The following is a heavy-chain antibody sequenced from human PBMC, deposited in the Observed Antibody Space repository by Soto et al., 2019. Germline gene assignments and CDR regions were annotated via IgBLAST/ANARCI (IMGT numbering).Heavy chain of an antibody. Sequence: SETLSLTCAVYGGSFSGYYWSWIRQPPGKGLEWIGEINHSGSTNYNPSLKSRVTISVDTSKNQFSLKLSSVTAADTAVYYCARGRRVRGVITTRGMYVWGQGTTVTVSS. CDR1: GGSFSGYY. D-gene: IGHD3-10*01. CDR3: ARGRRVRGVITTRGMYV. V-gene: IGHV4-34*01. CDR2: INHSGST. J-gene: IGHJ6*02.